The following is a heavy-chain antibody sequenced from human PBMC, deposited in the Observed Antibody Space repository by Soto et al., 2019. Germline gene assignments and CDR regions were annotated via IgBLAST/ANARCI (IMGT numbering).Heavy chain of an antibody. J-gene: IGHJ6*02. Sequence: GGSLRLSCAASGFSFSSYAMNWVRQAPGKGLEWVSSISGRGTTIYYADSVKGRFTVSRDNVKNSLYLQVNSLRDEDTAVYYCAILGYCGSTTCKYYFYYYGMDVWGQGTTVTVSS. V-gene: IGHV3-48*02. CDR1: GFSFSSYA. CDR2: ISGRGTTI. CDR3: AILGYCGSTTCKYYFYYYGMDV. D-gene: IGHD2-2*01.